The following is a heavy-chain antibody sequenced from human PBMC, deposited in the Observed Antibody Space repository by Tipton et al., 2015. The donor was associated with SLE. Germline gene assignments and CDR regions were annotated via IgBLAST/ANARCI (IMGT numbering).Heavy chain of an antibody. CDR3: ARGWDYDFWSGYADY. V-gene: IGHV4-61*02. D-gene: IGHD3-3*01. CDR2: IYVSGGT. CDR1: GDSITSDNHF. Sequence: TLSLTCTVAGDSITSDNHFWSWIRQPAGKGLEWIGRIYVSGGTNYNPSLQSRSSISIDTSKSQFSLRLSSVTAADTAVYYCARGWDYDFWSGYADYWGQGTLVTVSS. J-gene: IGHJ4*02.